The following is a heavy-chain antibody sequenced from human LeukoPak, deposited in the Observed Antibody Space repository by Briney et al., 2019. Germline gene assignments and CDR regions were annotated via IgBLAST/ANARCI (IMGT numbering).Heavy chain of an antibody. Sequence: GASVKVSCKASGYTFTSYYMHWVRQAPGQGLEWMGIINPSGGSTSYAQKFQGRVTMTRDTSTSTVYMELSSLRSEDTAVYYCAREGMATNIELDAFDIWGQGTMVTVSS. CDR2: INPSGGST. CDR3: AREGMATNIELDAFDI. V-gene: IGHV1-46*01. D-gene: IGHD5-24*01. J-gene: IGHJ3*02. CDR1: GYTFTSYY.